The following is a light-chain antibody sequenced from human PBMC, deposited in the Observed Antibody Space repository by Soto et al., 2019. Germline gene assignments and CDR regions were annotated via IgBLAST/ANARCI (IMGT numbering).Light chain of an antibody. Sequence: DIQMTQSPSTLSASVGDRVTITCRASQSISSWLAWFQQKPGKAPKLLIYKASSLESGVPSRFSGSGSETEFTLAISSLQPDDFATYYSQQYNSYSWTFGQGTKVEIK. V-gene: IGKV1-5*03. CDR2: KAS. CDR1: QSISSW. CDR3: QQYNSYSWT. J-gene: IGKJ1*01.